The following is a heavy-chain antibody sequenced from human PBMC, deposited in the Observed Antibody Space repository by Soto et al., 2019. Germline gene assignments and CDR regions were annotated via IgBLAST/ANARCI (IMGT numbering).Heavy chain of an antibody. CDR2: ISYDGSKK. CDR1: GFTFSSYG. J-gene: IGHJ4*02. D-gene: IGHD1-1*01. CDR3: AKDMAVDGTCKLACDFDC. V-gene: IGHV3-30*18. Sequence: QVQLVESGGGVVQPGRSLRLSCAASGFTFSSYGLHWVRQAPGKGLEWLAVISYDGSKKYYADSVKGRFTIARDNSKNTLYLLMESPRAEDTAHYYCAKDMAVDGTCKLACDFDCWGQGTLVTVSS.